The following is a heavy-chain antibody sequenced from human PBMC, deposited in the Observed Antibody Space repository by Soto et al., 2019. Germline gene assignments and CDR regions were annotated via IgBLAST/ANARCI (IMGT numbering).Heavy chain of an antibody. Sequence: GGSLRLSCAASGFTFSSYAMTWVRQAPGKGLEWVSAISGGGDSTYYADSVKGRFTISRDYSKNTLNLQMNSLRAEDTAVYYCAKIAYYDILAGPRKYTWFDPWGQGTLVTVSS. CDR1: GFTFSSYA. CDR2: ISGGGDST. J-gene: IGHJ5*02. CDR3: AKIAYYDILAGPRKYTWFDP. D-gene: IGHD3-9*01. V-gene: IGHV3-23*01.